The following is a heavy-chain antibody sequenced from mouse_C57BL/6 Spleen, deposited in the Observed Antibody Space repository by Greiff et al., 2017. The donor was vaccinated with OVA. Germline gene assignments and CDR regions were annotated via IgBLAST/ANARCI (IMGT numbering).Heavy chain of an antibody. Sequence: DVHLVESGAELVKPGASVKLSCTASGFNIKDYYMHWVKQRTEQGLEWIGRIDPEDGENKYAPKFQGKATITADTSSNTAYLQLSSLTSEDTAVYYCASLVYYGSSFAYWGQGTLVTVSA. CDR1: GFNIKDYY. J-gene: IGHJ3*01. D-gene: IGHD1-1*01. CDR2: IDPEDGEN. V-gene: IGHV14-2*01. CDR3: ASLVYYGSSFAY.